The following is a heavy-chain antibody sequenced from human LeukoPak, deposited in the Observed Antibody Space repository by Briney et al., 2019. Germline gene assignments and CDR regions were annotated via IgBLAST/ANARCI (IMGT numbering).Heavy chain of an antibody. V-gene: IGHV3-23*01. J-gene: IGHJ4*02. CDR3: AKVGGYSYGTDDFDY. Sequence: GGSLRLSCAASGFTFSSYSMNWVRQAPGKGLEWVSAISGSGGSTYYADSVKGRFTISRDNSKNTLYLQMNSLRAEDTAVYYCAKVGGYSYGTDDFDYWGQGTLVTVSS. CDR1: GFTFSSYS. CDR2: ISGSGGST. D-gene: IGHD5-18*01.